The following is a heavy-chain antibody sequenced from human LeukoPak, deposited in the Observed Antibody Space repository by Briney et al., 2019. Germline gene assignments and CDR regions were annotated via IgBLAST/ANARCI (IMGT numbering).Heavy chain of an antibody. J-gene: IGHJ4*02. CDR2: ISYDGSNK. CDR1: GFTFSSHA. V-gene: IGHV3-30-3*01. D-gene: IGHD6-13*01. CDR3: ARSPSSWYGSTDY. Sequence: PGGSLRLSCAASGFTFSSHAFHWVRQAPGKGLEGVPLISYDGSNKYYADSVKGRFTISRDNSKSTLYLQLNSLRVEDTAVYYCARSPSSWYGSTDYWGQGTLVTVSS.